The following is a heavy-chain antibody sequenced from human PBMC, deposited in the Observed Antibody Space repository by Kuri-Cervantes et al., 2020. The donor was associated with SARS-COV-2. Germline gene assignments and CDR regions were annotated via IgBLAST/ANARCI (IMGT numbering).Heavy chain of an antibody. Sequence: GESLKISCAASGFTFSSYWMHWVRQAPGKGLVWVSRINSDGSSTTYADSVKGRFTISRDNAKNSLYLQMNSLRAEDTAVYYCARAAKVAAAGRGGWFDPWGQGTLVTVSS. V-gene: IGHV3-74*01. CDR1: GFTFSSYW. CDR2: INSDGSST. CDR3: ARAAKVAAAGRGGWFDP. J-gene: IGHJ5*02. D-gene: IGHD6-13*01.